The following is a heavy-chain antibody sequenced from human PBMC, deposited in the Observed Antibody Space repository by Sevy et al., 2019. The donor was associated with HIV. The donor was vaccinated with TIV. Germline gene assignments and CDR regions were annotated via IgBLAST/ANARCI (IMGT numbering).Heavy chain of an antibody. CDR1: GITFRNAW. D-gene: IGHD3-3*01. CDR3: ATKGDFWSGYQYFHY. Sequence: GGSLRLSCAASGITFRNAWMTWVRQAPGKGLEWVGRIKSNGDGATTDIPEPVKGRFTISRDDSKHTLYLHMNSLQTEDTAVYYCATKGDFWSGYQYFHYWGQGTLVTVSS. J-gene: IGHJ4*02. CDR2: IKSNGDGATT. V-gene: IGHV3-15*01.